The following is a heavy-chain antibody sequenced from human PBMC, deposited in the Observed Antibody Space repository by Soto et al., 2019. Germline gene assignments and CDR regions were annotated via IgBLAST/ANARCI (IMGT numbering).Heavy chain of an antibody. CDR3: VKEGYLRSDWYGQFDY. Sequence: GGSLRLSCSASGFTFTSYAMHWVRQAPGKGLEFVSAISSYGADTYYAASVKGRFAISRDNPKNTLYLQMSSLRAEDMALYYCVKEGYLRSDWYGQFDYWGQGALVTVSS. J-gene: IGHJ4*02. D-gene: IGHD6-19*01. CDR2: ISSYGADT. V-gene: IGHV3-64D*06. CDR1: GFTFTSYA.